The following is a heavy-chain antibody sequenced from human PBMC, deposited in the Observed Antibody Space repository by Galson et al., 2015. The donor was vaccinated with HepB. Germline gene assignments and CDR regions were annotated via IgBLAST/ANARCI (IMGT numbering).Heavy chain of an antibody. J-gene: IGHJ4*02. V-gene: IGHV3-53*01. CDR3: ARGWWFDY. D-gene: IGHD2-15*01. CDR1: GFAVSSNY. Sequence: SLRLSCAASGFAVSSNYMSWVRQAPGKGLEWVSVIYSGGSTYYADSVKGRFTISRDNSKNTLYLQMNSLRAEGTAVYYCARGWWFDYWGQGTLVTVSS. CDR2: IYSGGST.